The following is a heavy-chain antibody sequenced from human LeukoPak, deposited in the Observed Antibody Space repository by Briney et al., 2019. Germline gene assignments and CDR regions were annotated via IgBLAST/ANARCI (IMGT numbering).Heavy chain of an antibody. V-gene: IGHV3-53*01. Sequence: PGGSLRLSCAASGFTVSSNYMSWVRQAPGKGLEWVSVIYCGGSTYYADSVKGRFTISRDNAKNSLYLQMNSLRAEDTAVYYCAREIYYDSSGYPYYYYGMDVWGQGTTVTVSS. CDR3: AREIYYDSSGYPYYYYGMDV. D-gene: IGHD3-22*01. CDR2: IYCGGST. CDR1: GFTVSSNY. J-gene: IGHJ6*02.